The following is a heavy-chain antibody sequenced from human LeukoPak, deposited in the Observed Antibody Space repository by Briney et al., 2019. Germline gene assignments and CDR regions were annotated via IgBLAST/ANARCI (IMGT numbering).Heavy chain of an antibody. CDR2: IYYSGST. D-gene: IGHD2-2*01. J-gene: IGHJ4*01. V-gene: IGHV4-39*07. Sequence: PSETLSLTCTVSGGSISSSSYYWGWIRQPPGKGLEWIGSIYYSGSTYYNPSLKSRVTISVDTSKNQFSLKLSSVTAADTAVYYCARDLRGPAFAMYYFDYWGRGTLVTVSS. CDR1: GGSISSSSYY. CDR3: ARDLRGPAFAMYYFDY.